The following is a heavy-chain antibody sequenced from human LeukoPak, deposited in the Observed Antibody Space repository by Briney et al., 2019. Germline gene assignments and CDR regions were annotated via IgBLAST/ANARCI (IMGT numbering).Heavy chain of an antibody. CDR1: GFTVSSYA. Sequence: GGSLRLSCPASGFTVSSYAMSWVRQAQGKGLEWVSAVSGIGGSTYYADSVKGRFTISRDHSKNTLYLQMNSLRAEDTAVYYRAKAGSGLYVHYFDYWGQGTLVTVSS. CDR2: VSGIGGST. CDR3: AKAGSGLYVHYFDY. J-gene: IGHJ4*02. V-gene: IGHV3-23*01. D-gene: IGHD6-19*01.